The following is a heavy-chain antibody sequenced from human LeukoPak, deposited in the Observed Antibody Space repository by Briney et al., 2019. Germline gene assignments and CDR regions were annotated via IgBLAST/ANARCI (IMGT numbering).Heavy chain of an antibody. D-gene: IGHD2-21*02. CDR2: ISSSGNTI. CDR3: ARDLLLLDCSHSRPYCYYGMDV. J-gene: IGHJ6*02. Sequence: PGGSLRLSCAASGFSFRSYEMHWVRQAPGKGLEWVSYISSSGNTIYYADSVKGRFTISRDNAKNSLYMQMSSLRAEDTAVYYCARDLLLLDCSHSRPYCYYGMDVWGQGTTVTVSS. V-gene: IGHV3-48*03. CDR1: GFSFRSYE.